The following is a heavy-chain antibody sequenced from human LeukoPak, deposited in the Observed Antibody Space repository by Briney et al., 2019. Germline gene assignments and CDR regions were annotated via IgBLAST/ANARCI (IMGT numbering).Heavy chain of an antibody. Sequence: ASVKVSCQASRSTFSSYAISWVRQAPGQGLEWMGGIIPIFGTANYAQKFQGRVTITADKSTSTAYMELSSLRSEDTAVYYCARAVAGEYYFDYWGQGTLVTVSS. CDR2: IIPIFGTA. CDR3: ARAVAGEYYFDY. V-gene: IGHV1-69*06. J-gene: IGHJ4*02. D-gene: IGHD6-19*01. CDR1: RSTFSSYA.